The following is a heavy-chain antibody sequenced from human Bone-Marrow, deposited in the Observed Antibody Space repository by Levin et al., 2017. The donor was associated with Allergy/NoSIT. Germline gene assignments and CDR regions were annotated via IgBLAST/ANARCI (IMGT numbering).Heavy chain of an antibody. V-gene: IGHV3-49*04. CDR2: IRSKAYGGTT. D-gene: IGHD6-19*01. Sequence: GGSLRLSCTASGFTFGDYAMSWVRQAPGKGLEWVGFIRSKAYGGTTEYAASVKGRFTISRDDSKSIAYLQMNSLKTEDTAVYYCTREGGSSSHLQWLGQYYFDYWGQGTLVTVSS. CDR3: TREGGSSSHLQWLGQYYFDY. CDR1: GFTFGDYA. J-gene: IGHJ4*02.